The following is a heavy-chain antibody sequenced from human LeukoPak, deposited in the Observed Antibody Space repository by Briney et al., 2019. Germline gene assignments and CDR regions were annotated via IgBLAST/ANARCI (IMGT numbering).Heavy chain of an antibody. CDR1: GFTFSSYA. Sequence: PGGSLRLSCAASGFTFSSYAMHWVRQAPGKGLEWVAVISYDGSNKYYADFVKGRFTISRDNSKNTLYLQMNSLRAEDTAVYYCARGGYYGDRTGYFDYWGQGTLVTVSS. J-gene: IGHJ4*02. D-gene: IGHD4-17*01. CDR2: ISYDGSNK. CDR3: ARGGYYGDRTGYFDY. V-gene: IGHV3-30*04.